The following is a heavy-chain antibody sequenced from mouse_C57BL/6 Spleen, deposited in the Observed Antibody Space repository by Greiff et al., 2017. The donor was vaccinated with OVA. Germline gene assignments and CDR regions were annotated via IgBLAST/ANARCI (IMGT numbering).Heavy chain of an antibody. D-gene: IGHD3-1*01. CDR1: GYTFTSYW. V-gene: IGHV1-69*01. J-gene: IGHJ1*03. CDR3: ARSGSFYWCFDV. Sequence: VQLQQPGAELVMPGASVKLSCKASGYTFTSYWMHWVKQRPGQGLEWLGEIDPSDSYTNYNQKFKGKSTLTVDKSSSTAYMQLSSLTSEDSAVYYCARSGSFYWCFDVWGTGTTVTVSS. CDR2: IDPSDSYT.